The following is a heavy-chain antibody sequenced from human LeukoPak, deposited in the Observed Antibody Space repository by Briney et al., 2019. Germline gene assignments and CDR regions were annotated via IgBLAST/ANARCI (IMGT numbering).Heavy chain of an antibody. CDR1: GFTFSSYG. J-gene: IGHJ6*04. CDR3: AKDSYYYGSGSSTDDGIYYYYGMDV. D-gene: IGHD3-10*01. V-gene: IGHV3-30*18. CDR2: ISYDGSNK. Sequence: PGGSLRLSCAASGFTFSSYGMHWVRQAPGKGLEWVAVISYDGSNKYYADSVKDRFTISRDNSKNTLYLQMNSLRAEDTAVYYCAKDSYYYGSGSSTDDGIYYYYGMDVWGKGTTVTVSS.